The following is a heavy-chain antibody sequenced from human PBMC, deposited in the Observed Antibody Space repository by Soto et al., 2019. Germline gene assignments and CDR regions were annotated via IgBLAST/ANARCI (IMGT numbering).Heavy chain of an antibody. J-gene: IGHJ4*02. Sequence: GGSLRLSCAASGFTFSSYGMHWVRQATGKGLEWVAVISYDGSNKYYADSVKGRFTISRDNSKNTLYLQMNSLRAEDTAVYYCAKVRELHYYDSSGYSPLDYWGQGTLVTVSS. V-gene: IGHV3-30*18. D-gene: IGHD3-22*01. CDR2: ISYDGSNK. CDR3: AKVRELHYYDSSGYSPLDY. CDR1: GFTFSSYG.